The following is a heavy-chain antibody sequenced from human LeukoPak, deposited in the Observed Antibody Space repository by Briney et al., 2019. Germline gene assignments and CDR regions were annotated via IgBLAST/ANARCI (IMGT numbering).Heavy chain of an antibody. CDR3: ARHSSSSEFDY. D-gene: IGHD6-6*01. CDR2: IYSGGST. V-gene: IGHV3-66*02. J-gene: IGHJ4*02. CDR1: GFTVSSNY. Sequence: GGSLRLSCAAFGFTVSSNYMSWVRQAPGKGLEWVSVIYSGGSTYYADSVKGRFTISGDNSKNTLYLQMNSLRAEDTAVYYCARHSSSSEFDYWGQGTLVTVSS.